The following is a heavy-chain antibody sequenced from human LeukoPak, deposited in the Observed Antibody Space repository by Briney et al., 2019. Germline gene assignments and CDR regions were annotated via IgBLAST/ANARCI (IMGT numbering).Heavy chain of an antibody. D-gene: IGHD1-14*01. CDR1: GLTFYSYG. CDR2: ISGSGDTT. CDR3: AKGHSAHGTGFDC. Sequence: PGGSLRLSCAASGLTFYSYGMSWVRQAPGKGLEWVSGISGSGDTTYYADSVKGRFTISRDNSKNTLYPQMNSLRVEDTAVYYCAKGHSAHGTGFDCWGQGTLVAVSS. V-gene: IGHV3-23*01. J-gene: IGHJ4*02.